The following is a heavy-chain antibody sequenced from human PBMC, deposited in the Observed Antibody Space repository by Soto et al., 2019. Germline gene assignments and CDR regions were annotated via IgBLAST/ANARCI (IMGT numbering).Heavy chain of an antibody. D-gene: IGHD3-3*01. CDR2: IYYSGST. V-gene: IGHV4-59*08. Sequence: QVQLQESGPGLVKPSETLSLTCSVSGGSIGSYYWSWIRQPPGKGLEWIGYIYYSGSTNYNPSLKRRVTLSVDTSKNQFSLTLSSVTAADTAVYYCARGGWRQVDYWGQGTLVTVSS. J-gene: IGHJ4*02. CDR1: GGSIGSYY. CDR3: ARGGWRQVDY.